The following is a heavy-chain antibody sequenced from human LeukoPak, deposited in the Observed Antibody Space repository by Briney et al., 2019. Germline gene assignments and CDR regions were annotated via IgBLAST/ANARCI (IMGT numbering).Heavy chain of an antibody. CDR2: ISSSSGTS. CDR1: GFTFSTYA. V-gene: IGHV3-23*01. D-gene: IGHD3-10*01. J-gene: IGHJ4*02. CDR3: AKGGSFYGSGSYYNEPFDF. Sequence: GSLRLSCAASGFTFSTYAMSWVRQAPGKGLEWVSGISSSSGTSYHADSVRGRFTISRDNSKNTLYLQMNSLRVEDTAVYFCAKGGSFYGSGSYYNEPFDFWGQGTLVTVSS.